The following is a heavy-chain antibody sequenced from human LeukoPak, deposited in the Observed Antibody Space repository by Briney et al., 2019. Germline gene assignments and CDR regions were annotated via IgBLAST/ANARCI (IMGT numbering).Heavy chain of an antibody. J-gene: IGHJ6*02. V-gene: IGHV3-53*01. D-gene: IGHD1-14*01. CDR2: IYSGGST. CDR1: GFTVSSNY. Sequence: GGSPRLSCAASGFTVSSNYMSWVRQAPGKGLEWVSVIYSGGSTYYADSVKGRFTISRDNSKNTLYLQMNSLRAEDTAVYYCARVYIYYYGMDVWGQGTTVTVSS. CDR3: ARVYIYYYGMDV.